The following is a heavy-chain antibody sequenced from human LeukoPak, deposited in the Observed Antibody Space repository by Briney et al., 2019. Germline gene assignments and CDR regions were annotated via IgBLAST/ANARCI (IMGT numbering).Heavy chain of an antibody. V-gene: IGHV1-2*02. CDR2: INPNSGGT. J-gene: IGHJ4*02. Sequence: GASVKVSCKASGYAFAAYYVHWVRQAPGLGLEWMGWINPNSGGTNYAQKFQGRVTMTSDTSITTVYMELSRLRSGDTAVYYCARRVFSGWGYYFDYWGQGTLVTVSS. CDR1: GYAFAAYY. CDR3: ARRVFSGWGYYFDY. D-gene: IGHD6-19*01.